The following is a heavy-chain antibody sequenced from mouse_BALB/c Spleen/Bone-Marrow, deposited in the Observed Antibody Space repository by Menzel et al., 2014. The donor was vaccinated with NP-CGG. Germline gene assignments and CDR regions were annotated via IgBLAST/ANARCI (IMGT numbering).Heavy chain of an antibody. Sequence: EVQLQQSGPELVKPGASVKMSCKASGYTFSAYVMHWVQRKPGQGLEWIGYINPYNDGTKYNEKFKGKATLTPDKSSSTAYMELSSLTSEDSAVYYCAREGGLRRGDYYAMDYWGQGTSVTVSS. J-gene: IGHJ4*01. D-gene: IGHD2-4*01. CDR1: GYTFSAYV. CDR2: INPYNDGT. CDR3: AREGGLRRGDYYAMDY. V-gene: IGHV1-14*01.